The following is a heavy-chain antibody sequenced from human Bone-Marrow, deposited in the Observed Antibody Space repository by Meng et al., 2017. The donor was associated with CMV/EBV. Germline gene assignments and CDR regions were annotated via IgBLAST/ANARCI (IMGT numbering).Heavy chain of an antibody. V-gene: IGHV3-74*01. CDR1: GFTFSRYW. Sequence: GESLKISCAASGFTFSRYWMQWVRQAPGKGLVWVSRINSDGSSTNYADSVKGRFTISRDNAKSTLYLQLNSLRAEDTAVYYCAKDLRPLPFYCSSTSCYPAPFDYWGQGTLVTVSS. D-gene: IGHD2-2*01. CDR3: AKDLRPLPFYCSSTSCYPAPFDY. CDR2: INSDGSST. J-gene: IGHJ4*02.